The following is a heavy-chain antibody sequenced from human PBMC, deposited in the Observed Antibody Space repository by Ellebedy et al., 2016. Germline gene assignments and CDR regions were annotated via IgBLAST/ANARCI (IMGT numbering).Heavy chain of an antibody. CDR2: ISSSGSTT. Sequence: GESLKISXAASGFTFSDYYMSWIRQAPGKGLEWVSYISSSGSTTYYADSVKGRFTISRDNSKNTLYLQMNSLRAEDTAVYYCAKSKGGYDSSGYYWVYWGQGTLVTVSS. D-gene: IGHD3-22*01. V-gene: IGHV3-11*01. CDR3: AKSKGGYDSSGYYWVY. CDR1: GFTFSDYY. J-gene: IGHJ4*02.